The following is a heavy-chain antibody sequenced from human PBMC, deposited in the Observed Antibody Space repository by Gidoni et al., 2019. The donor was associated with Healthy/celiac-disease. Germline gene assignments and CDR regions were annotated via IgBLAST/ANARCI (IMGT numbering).Heavy chain of an antibody. V-gene: IGHV3-48*03. CDR3: ARMDVIVPADDY. CDR2: ISSSGSPI. D-gene: IGHD2-2*01. CDR1: GFTFSSYE. J-gene: IGHJ4*02. Sequence: EVQLVESGGGLVQPGGSLRLSCAASGFTFSSYEMNWVSQAPGKGLEWGSYISSSGSPIYYADSVKGRFTISRDNAKNSLYLQMNSLRAEDTAVYYCARMDVIVPADDYWGQGTLVTVSS.